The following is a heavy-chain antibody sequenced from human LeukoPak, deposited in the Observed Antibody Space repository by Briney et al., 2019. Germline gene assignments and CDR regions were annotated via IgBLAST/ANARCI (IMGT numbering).Heavy chain of an antibody. J-gene: IGHJ4*02. V-gene: IGHV3-23*01. CDR1: GFTFSSYA. CDR2: ISGSGGST. D-gene: IGHD3-10*01. Sequence: GGSLRLSCAASGFTFSSYAMSWVRQTPGQGLECVAPISGSGGSTYYADSVKGRFTISRDNSKNTLYLQMNSLRAEDTAVYYCAKRSPGTMVRGVIYDYWGQGTLVTVSS. CDR3: AKRSPGTMVRGVIYDY.